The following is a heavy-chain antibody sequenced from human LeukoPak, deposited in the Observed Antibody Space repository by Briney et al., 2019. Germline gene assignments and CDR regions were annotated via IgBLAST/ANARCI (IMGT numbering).Heavy chain of an antibody. CDR2: IIPILGIA. CDR1: GGTFSSYA. J-gene: IGHJ4*02. D-gene: IGHD2-2*01. V-gene: IGHV1-69*04. CDR3: ARSSPAGPIVDYFDY. Sequence: ASVKVSCKASGGTFSSYAISWVRQVPGQGLEWMGRIIPILGIANYAQKFQGRVTITADKSTSTAYMELSSLRSEDTAVYYCARSSPAGPIVDYFDYWGQGTLVTVSS.